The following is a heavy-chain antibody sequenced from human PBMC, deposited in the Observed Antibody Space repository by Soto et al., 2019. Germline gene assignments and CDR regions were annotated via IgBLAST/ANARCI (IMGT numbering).Heavy chain of an antibody. D-gene: IGHD3-22*01. J-gene: IGHJ4*02. CDR2: IIPILGIA. CDR1: GGTFSSYT. Sequence: QVQLVQSGAEVKKPGSSVKVSCKASGGTFSSYTISWVRQAPGQGLEWMGRIIPILGIANYAQKFQGRVTITADKSTSTAYMELSSLRSEDTAVYYCARDQDDSSGYGGGYWGQGTLVTVSS. CDR3: ARDQDDSSGYGGGY. V-gene: IGHV1-69*08.